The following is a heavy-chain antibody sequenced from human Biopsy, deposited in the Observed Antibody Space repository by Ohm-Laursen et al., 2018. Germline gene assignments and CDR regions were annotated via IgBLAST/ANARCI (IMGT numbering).Heavy chain of an antibody. CDR1: GYSFSTYD. V-gene: IGHV1-8*01. D-gene: IGHD6-6*01. Sequence: EASVKVSCKASGYSFSTYDVNWVRQARGQGLDWMGWMIPSSGKTGYAQRIQGRVTLTMNTSISTAYMELSGLRSEDTAVYFCARGYSRRVSIFEASIYWFDTWGQGTLVTVSS. CDR3: ARGYSRRVSIFEASIYWFDT. J-gene: IGHJ5*02. CDR2: MIPSSGKT.